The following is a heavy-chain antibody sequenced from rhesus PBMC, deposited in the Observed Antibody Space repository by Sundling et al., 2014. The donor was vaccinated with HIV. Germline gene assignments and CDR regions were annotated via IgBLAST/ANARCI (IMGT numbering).Heavy chain of an antibody. D-gene: IGHD1-7*02. Sequence: QVQLQESGPGLVKPSETLPLTCAVSGASISINYWSWIRQAPGKGLEWIGRIYGSSGSTDXNPSLKSRVTISIDTSKNQFSLKLKSVTAADTAVYYCATNNWNVQAPLDSWGQGSSSPSPQ. CDR1: GASISINY. CDR2: IYGSSGST. CDR3: ATNNWNVQAPLDS. J-gene: IGHJ6*01. V-gene: IGHV4S2*01.